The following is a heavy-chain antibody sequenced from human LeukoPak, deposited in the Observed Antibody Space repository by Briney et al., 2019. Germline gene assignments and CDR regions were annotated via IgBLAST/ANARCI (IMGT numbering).Heavy chain of an antibody. D-gene: IGHD3-10*01. J-gene: IGHJ4*02. CDR2: VFYTGST. V-gene: IGHV4-39*07. CDR1: GASINDSNYY. CDR3: ARDSPMVVPFDY. Sequence: SETLSLTCTVSGASINDSNYYWGWIRQPPGKGLEWIGSVFYTGSTYYNPSLKSRVTISIDTSKNQFSLDLTFVTAADTAVYYCARDSPMVVPFDYWGQGALVTVSS.